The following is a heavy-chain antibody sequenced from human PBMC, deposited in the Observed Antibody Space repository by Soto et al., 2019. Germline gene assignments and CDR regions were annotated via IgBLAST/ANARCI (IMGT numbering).Heavy chain of an antibody. V-gene: IGHV4-4*02. D-gene: IGHD2-21*02. CDR1: GGSISSSHW. CDR3: ARVGGVTAIDY. CDR2: IHHSVST. J-gene: IGHJ4*02. Sequence: QVQLQESGPGLVKPSGTLSLTCAVSGGSISSSHWWSWIRQPPGKGLEWIGEIHHSVSTNYNPSLKSRFTISVDRSKNLFSLKLSSVTAADTAVYYCARVGGVTAIDYWGQGTLVTVSS.